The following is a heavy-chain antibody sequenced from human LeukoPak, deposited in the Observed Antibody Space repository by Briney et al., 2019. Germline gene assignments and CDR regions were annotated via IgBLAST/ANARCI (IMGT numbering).Heavy chain of an antibody. CDR3: ARVSRIQLWTTFDY. Sequence: SETLSLTCTVSGGSISSYYWSWIRQPPGKGLEWIGYIYYSGSTNYNPSLKSRVTISVDTSKNQFSLKLSSVTAADTAVYHCARVSRIQLWTTFDYWGQGTLVTVSS. V-gene: IGHV4-59*01. J-gene: IGHJ4*02. CDR1: GGSISSYY. CDR2: IYYSGST. D-gene: IGHD5-18*01.